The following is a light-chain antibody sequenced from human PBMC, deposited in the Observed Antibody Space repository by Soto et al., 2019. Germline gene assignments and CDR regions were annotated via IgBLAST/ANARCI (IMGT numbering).Light chain of an antibody. CDR1: SSDVGNYNY. Sequence: QSALTQPASVSGSPGQPITISCTGTSSDVGNYNYVSWYQQHPGKAPKLMIYEASNRPSGVSNRFSGSKSGNTASLTISGLQAEDEADYYCSSYTTRNTVLFGGGTKLTVL. CDR2: EAS. J-gene: IGLJ2*01. CDR3: SSYTTRNTVL. V-gene: IGLV2-14*01.